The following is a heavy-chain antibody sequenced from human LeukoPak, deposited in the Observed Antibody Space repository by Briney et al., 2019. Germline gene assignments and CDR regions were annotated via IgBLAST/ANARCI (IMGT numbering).Heavy chain of an antibody. CDR3: ARLGAVAVSGTARFDP. D-gene: IGHD6-19*01. J-gene: IGHJ5*02. CDR2: IYPGDSDT. Sequence: GESLKISCKGSGYSLTSYWIAWVRQTPGKGLEWMGIIYPGDSDTRYSLSFQGQVTISADKSISTAYLHWSSLKASDTAMYYCARLGAVAVSGTARFDPWGQGTLVTVSS. CDR1: GYSLTSYW. V-gene: IGHV5-51*01.